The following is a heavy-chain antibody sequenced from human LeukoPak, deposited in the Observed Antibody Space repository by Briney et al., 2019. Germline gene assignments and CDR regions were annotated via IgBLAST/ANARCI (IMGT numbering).Heavy chain of an antibody. CDR3: ARDRASFDFWSGYYF. V-gene: IGHV4-59*01. CDR2: ISFSGST. CDR1: GGSITNYY. J-gene: IGHJ4*02. D-gene: IGHD3-3*01. Sequence: SETLSLTCTVSGGSITNYYWSWIRQPPGKGLEWIGYISFSGSTNYNPSLKSRVTMSVDSSKNQFSLKLSSVTAADTAVYYRARDRASFDFWSGYYFWGQGTLVAVSS.